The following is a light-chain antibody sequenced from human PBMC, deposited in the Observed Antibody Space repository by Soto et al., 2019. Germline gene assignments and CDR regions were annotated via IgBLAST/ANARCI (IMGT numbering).Light chain of an antibody. CDR2: DVS. V-gene: IGLV2-14*01. CDR1: SSDIGNYNY. J-gene: IGLJ3*02. CDR3: GSYTSRNTLL. Sequence: QSALTQPASVSGSPGQSITISCTGTSSDIGNYNYVSWYQQHPGKAPKLIIYDVSYWPSGVSHRFSGSKTGNTASLTISGLQAEDEADYYCGSYTSRNTLLFGGGTKLTVL.